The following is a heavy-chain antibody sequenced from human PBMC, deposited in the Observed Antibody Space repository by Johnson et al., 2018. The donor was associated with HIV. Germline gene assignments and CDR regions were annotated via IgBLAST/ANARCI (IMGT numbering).Heavy chain of an antibody. Sequence: QVQLVESGGGVVQPGRSPRLACAASGFTFSSYPMHWVRQAPGKGLESVAVLSYDGSNKYYADSVKGRFTISRDNANNSLYLQMNSLRAEDTAVYYCARVRGAFDIWGQGTMVTVSS. V-gene: IGHV3-30-3*01. J-gene: IGHJ3*02. CDR1: GFTFSSYP. CDR3: ARVRGAFDI. CDR2: LSYDGSNK.